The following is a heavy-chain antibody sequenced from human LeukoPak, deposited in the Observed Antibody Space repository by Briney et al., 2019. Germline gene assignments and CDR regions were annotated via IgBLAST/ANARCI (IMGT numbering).Heavy chain of an antibody. CDR3: AREVVHYYFDY. CDR2: MNPSGGST. Sequence: ASVKVSCKASGCTFTSYYIHWVRQAPGQGLEWMGMMNPSGGSTSYAQKFQGRVTMTRDTSTSTVYMEVSSLRSEDTAVYYCAREVVHYYFDYWGQGTLVTVSS. J-gene: IGHJ4*02. CDR1: GCTFTSYY. V-gene: IGHV1-46*01. D-gene: IGHD2-15*01.